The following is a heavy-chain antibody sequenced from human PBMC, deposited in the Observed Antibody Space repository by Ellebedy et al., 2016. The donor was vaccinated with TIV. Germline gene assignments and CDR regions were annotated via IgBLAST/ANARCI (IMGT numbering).Heavy chain of an antibody. V-gene: IGHV4-39*07. J-gene: IGHJ4*02. D-gene: IGHD3-9*01. Sequence: SETLSLTCNVSGASIYSSSYYWGWIRQPPGKGLEWIGTMSYSGSTYYSPSLKSRVTISVDTSKNQFSLKLSSVTAADTAVYFCARVGSLDSYDILTGYYKRGDNKPQSYFDYWGQGTLVTVSS. CDR1: GASIYSSSYY. CDR2: MSYSGST. CDR3: ARVGSLDSYDILTGYYKRGDNKPQSYFDY.